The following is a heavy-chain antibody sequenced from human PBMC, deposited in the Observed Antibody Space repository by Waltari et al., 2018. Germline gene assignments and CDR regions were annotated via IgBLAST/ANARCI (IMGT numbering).Heavy chain of an antibody. Sequence: QVQLQESGPGLVKPSETLSLTCTVSGGSISSYYCSWIRQPPGKGLEWIGYIYYSGSTNYNPSLKSRVTISVDTSKNQFSLKLSSVTAADTAVYYCARGHSSGWSRWFDPWGQGTLVTVSS. D-gene: IGHD6-19*01. CDR2: IYYSGST. CDR1: GGSISSYY. CDR3: ARGHSSGWSRWFDP. J-gene: IGHJ5*02. V-gene: IGHV4-59*01.